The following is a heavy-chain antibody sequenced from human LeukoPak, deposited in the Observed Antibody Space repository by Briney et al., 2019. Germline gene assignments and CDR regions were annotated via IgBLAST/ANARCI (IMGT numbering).Heavy chain of an antibody. V-gene: IGHV3-74*01. D-gene: IGHD6-6*01. Sequence: PGGSLRLSCAASGFTFSNYWMHWVRQAPGKGLVWVSRINSDGSRTTYADSVKGRFTISRDNAKNTLYLQMNSLRAGDTAVYYCARDGYSSSFYFDYLGQGTLVTVSS. J-gene: IGHJ4*02. CDR1: GFTFSNYW. CDR3: ARDGYSSSFYFDY. CDR2: INSDGSRT.